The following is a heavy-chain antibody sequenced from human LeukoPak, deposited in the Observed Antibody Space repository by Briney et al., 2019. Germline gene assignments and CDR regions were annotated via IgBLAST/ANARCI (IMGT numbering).Heavy chain of an antibody. Sequence: GESLKISCWDAGATSASHCIGCGRQMPGKGREWMGVIYPADSETTYSPSFHGQVTISADKSISTAYLQWSSLKASDTAMYYCATPTTGCSSTSCYLLFWGQGTLVTVSS. J-gene: IGHJ4*02. CDR1: GATSASHC. V-gene: IGHV5-51*01. CDR2: IYPADSET. D-gene: IGHD2-2*01. CDR3: ATPTTGCSSTSCYLLF.